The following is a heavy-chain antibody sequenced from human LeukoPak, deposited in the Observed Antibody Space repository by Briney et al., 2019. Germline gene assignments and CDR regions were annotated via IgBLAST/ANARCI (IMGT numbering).Heavy chain of an antibody. D-gene: IGHD3-3*01. J-gene: IGHJ6*03. CDR3: ARHQTHYDFWGGYYYMDV. CDR1: GYSFTSYW. CDR2: IYPGDSDT. Sequence: GESLKISCKGSGYSFTSYWIGWVRQMPGKGLEWMGIIYPGDSDTRYSPSFQGQVTISADKSISTAYLQWSSLKASDTAMYYCARHQTHYDFWGGYYYMDVWGKGTTVTVPS. V-gene: IGHV5-51*01.